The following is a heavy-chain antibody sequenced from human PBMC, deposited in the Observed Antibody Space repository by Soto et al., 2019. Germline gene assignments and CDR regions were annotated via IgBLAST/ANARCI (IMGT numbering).Heavy chain of an antibody. J-gene: IGHJ6*03. V-gene: IGHV1-46*03. CDR1: GYTFTSYY. CDR3: ARASVATVPDDYYYYYMDV. D-gene: IGHD5-12*01. CDR2: INPSGGST. Sequence: ASVKVSCKASGYTFTSYYMHWVRQAPGKGLDWMGIINPSGGSTSYAQKFQGRVTMTRDTSTSTVYMELSSLRSEDTAVYYCARASVATVPDDYYYYYMDVWGKGTTVTVSS.